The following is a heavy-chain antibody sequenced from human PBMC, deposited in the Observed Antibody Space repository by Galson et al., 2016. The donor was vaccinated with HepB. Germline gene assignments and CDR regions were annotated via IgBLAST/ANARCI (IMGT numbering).Heavy chain of an antibody. CDR1: GLPFSNYW. V-gene: IGHV3-7*04. Sequence: SLRLSCAASGLPFSNYWMNWVRQAPGQGLEWVANIKQDGSEKYYVDSVKGRFTISRDNARNSMYLQMNSLRADDTAVYYCARAQWILARRAAYFDYWGQGILVTVSP. J-gene: IGHJ4*02. CDR2: IKQDGSEK. CDR3: ARAQWILARRAAYFDY. D-gene: IGHD5-18*01.